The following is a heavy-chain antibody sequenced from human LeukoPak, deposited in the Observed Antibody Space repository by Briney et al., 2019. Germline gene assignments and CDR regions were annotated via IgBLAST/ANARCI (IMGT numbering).Heavy chain of an antibody. CDR2: IFGSGGSP. Sequence: GGSLRLSCEASGFTFGSFAMYWVRQAPGKGLDWIAGIFGSGGSPHYADSVKGRFTISRDNSNNTVYLQINSLRAEDTAVYYCGKTTAGYSSGQKPAWPVDYWGQGTLVTVSS. D-gene: IGHD5-18*01. V-gene: IGHV3-23*01. J-gene: IGHJ4*02. CDR1: GFTFGSFA. CDR3: GKTTAGYSSGQKPAWPVDY.